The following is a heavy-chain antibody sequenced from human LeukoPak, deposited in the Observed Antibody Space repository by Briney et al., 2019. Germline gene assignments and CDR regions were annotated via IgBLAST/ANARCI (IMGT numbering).Heavy chain of an antibody. Sequence: GGSLRLSCAASGFTFSSYSMNWVRQAPGKGLEWVSSISSSSSYIYYADSVKGRFTISRDNAKNSLYLQMNSLRAEDTAVYYCARDISPQLVVDYWGQGTLVTVSS. V-gene: IGHV3-21*01. D-gene: IGHD1-1*01. J-gene: IGHJ4*02. CDR3: ARDISPQLVVDY. CDR2: ISSSSSYI. CDR1: GFTFSSYS.